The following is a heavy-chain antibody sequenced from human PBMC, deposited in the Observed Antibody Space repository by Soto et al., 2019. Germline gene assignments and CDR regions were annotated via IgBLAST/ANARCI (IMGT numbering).Heavy chain of an antibody. Sequence: QVQLVESGGGVVQPGRSLRLSCAASGFTFSSYGMHWVRQAPGKGLEWVAVISYDGSNKYYADSVKGRFTISRDNSKNTLDLQMNSLRAEDTAVYYCAKDSPVSGMDVWGQGTTVTVSS. CDR2: ISYDGSNK. CDR1: GFTFSSYG. V-gene: IGHV3-30*18. J-gene: IGHJ6*02. CDR3: AKDSPVSGMDV.